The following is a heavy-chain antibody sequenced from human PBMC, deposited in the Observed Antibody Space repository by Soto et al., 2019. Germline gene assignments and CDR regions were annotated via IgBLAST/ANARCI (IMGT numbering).Heavy chain of an antibody. CDR3: AKRRADDYGDY. CDR1: GYTFTSYA. Sequence: QVQLVQSGAEVKKPGASVKVSCKASGYTFTSYAMHWVRQAPGQRLEWMGWINTGNGNAKYSQKFQARVTITRDTSASTAYMELSSLTSEDTAVYYCAKRRADDYGDYWGQGTLVTVSS. D-gene: IGHD6-25*01. V-gene: IGHV1-3*04. J-gene: IGHJ4*02. CDR2: INTGNGNA.